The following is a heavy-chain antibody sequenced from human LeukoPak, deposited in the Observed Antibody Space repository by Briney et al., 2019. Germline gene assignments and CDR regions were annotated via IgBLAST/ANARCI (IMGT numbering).Heavy chain of an antibody. J-gene: IGHJ4*02. CDR1: GGSINNYY. D-gene: IGHD1-26*01. CDR2: ISTLGST. V-gene: IGHV4-4*07. CDR3: ARVAQYLVGASSTAFFEY. Sequence: SETLSLTCSVSGGSINNYYWTWIRQPAGKGLEWIGHISTLGSTNYNPSLKSRVSMSVDTSNYRFSLKLSFVTAADTAIYYCARVAQYLVGASSTAFFEYWGQGTLVTVSS.